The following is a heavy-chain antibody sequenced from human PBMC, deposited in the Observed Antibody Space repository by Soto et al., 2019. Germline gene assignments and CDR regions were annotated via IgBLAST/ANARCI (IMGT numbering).Heavy chain of an antibody. CDR2: INAGNGNT. CDR3: ASLPYSSGWYRDVYYHYCMDD. CDR1: GSTFTSYA. V-gene: IGHV1-3*01. Sequence: AASVKVSCKASGSTFTSYAMHLVRQAPGQRLEWMGWINAGNGNTKYSKKFQGRVTITRDTSASTAYMELSSLRSEDTALSYCASLPYSSGWYRDVYYHYCMDDWGRGXTFTVSS. D-gene: IGHD6-19*01. J-gene: IGHJ6*02.